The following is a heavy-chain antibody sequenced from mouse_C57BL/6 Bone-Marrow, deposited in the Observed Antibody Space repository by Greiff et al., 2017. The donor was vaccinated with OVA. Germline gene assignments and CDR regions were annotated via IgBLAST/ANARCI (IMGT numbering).Heavy chain of an antibody. CDR3: ARQTVDWYFDV. Sequence: EVQGVESGGDLVKPGGSLKLSCAASGFTFSSYGMSWVRQTPDKRLEWVATISSGGSYTYYPDSVKGRFTISRDNAKNTLYLQMSSLKSEDTAMYYCARQTVDWYFDVWGTGTTVTVSS. CDR1: GFTFSSYG. J-gene: IGHJ1*03. CDR2: ISSGGSYT. V-gene: IGHV5-6*01.